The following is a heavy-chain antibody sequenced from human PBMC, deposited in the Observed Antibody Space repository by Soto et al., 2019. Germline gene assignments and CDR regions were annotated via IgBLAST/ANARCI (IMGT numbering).Heavy chain of an antibody. D-gene: IGHD6-6*01. CDR2: INHSGST. Sequence: SETLSLTCAVYGGSFSGYYRSWIRQPPGKGLEWIGEINHSGSTNYNPPLKSRVTISVDTSKNQFSLKLSSVTAADTAVYYCARSPPGSADSSSDYYYMDVWGKGTTVTVSS. J-gene: IGHJ6*03. CDR3: ARSPPGSADSSSDYYYMDV. V-gene: IGHV4-34*01. CDR1: GGSFSGYY.